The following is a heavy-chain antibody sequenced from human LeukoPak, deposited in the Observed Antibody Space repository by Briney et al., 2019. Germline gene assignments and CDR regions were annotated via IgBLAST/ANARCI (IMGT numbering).Heavy chain of an antibody. V-gene: IGHV3-23*01. Sequence: GGPLRLSCAASGFTFSSYAMSWVRQAPGKGLEWVSAISGSGGSTYYADSVKGRFTISRDNSKNTLYLQMNSLRAEDTAVYYCAKGDPDFWSGLYYFDYWGQGTLVTVSS. CDR3: AKGDPDFWSGLYYFDY. CDR2: ISGSGGST. D-gene: IGHD3-3*01. CDR1: GFTFSSYA. J-gene: IGHJ4*02.